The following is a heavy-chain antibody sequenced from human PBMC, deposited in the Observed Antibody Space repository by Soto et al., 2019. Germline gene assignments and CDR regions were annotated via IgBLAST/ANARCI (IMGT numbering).Heavy chain of an antibody. CDR2: ISGSGGST. V-gene: IGHV3-23*01. Sequence: GGSLRLSCAASGFTFSSYAMSWVRQAPGKGLEWVSAISGSGGSTYYADSVKGRFTISRDNSKNTLYLQMNSLRAEDTAVYYCAKDRLPLLRYFDWLTPNNWFDPWGQGTLVTVSS. J-gene: IGHJ5*02. D-gene: IGHD3-9*01. CDR1: GFTFSSYA. CDR3: AKDRLPLLRYFDWLTPNNWFDP.